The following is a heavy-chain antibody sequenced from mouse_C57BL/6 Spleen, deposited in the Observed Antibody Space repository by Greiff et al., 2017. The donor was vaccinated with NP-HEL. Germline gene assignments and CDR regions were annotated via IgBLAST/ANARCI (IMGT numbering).Heavy chain of an antibody. D-gene: IGHD3-2*02. CDR3: ARDGAAQAPFAY. Sequence: EVQLQESGPGLVKPSQSLSLTCSVTGYSITSGYYWNWIRQFPGNKLEWMGYISYDGSNNYNPSLKNRISITRDTSKNQFFLKLNSVTTEDTATYYCARDGAAQAPFAYWGQGTLVTVSA. J-gene: IGHJ3*01. CDR2: ISYDGSN. CDR1: GYSITSGYY. V-gene: IGHV3-6*01.